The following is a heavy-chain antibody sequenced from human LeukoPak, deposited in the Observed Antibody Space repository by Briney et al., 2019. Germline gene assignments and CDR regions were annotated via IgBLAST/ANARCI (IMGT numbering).Heavy chain of an antibody. V-gene: IGHV4-59*07. Sequence: SDTLSLTCTVSGVSINTYFWSCIRHPPGEGLEWIGYINYNGLTNYNPSLKSRVSISLDTSKNQFSLRLNSVTAAETAVYYCASQLGGTTFHWGQGTLVTVSS. CDR1: GVSINTYF. J-gene: IGHJ4*02. CDR2: INYNGLT. D-gene: IGHD1/OR15-1a*01. CDR3: ASQLGGTTFH.